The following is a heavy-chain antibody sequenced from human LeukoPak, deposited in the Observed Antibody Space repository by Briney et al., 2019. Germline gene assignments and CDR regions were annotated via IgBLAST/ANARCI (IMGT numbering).Heavy chain of an antibody. CDR1: GYTFTDYY. D-gene: IGHD2-15*01. CDR2: INPNSGGT. CDR3: ARMVGGACGSDY. Sequence: ASVKVSCKASGYTFTDYYIHWVRQAPGQGVEWVGWINPNSGGTNYAHKSQGRVTMTRDTSISTAYMELSRLRSDDTAVYYFARMVGGACGSDYCGEATSATVS. V-gene: IGHV1-2*02. J-gene: IGHJ4*01.